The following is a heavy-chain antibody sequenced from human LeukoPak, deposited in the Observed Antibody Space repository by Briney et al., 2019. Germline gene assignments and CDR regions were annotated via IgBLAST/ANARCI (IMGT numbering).Heavy chain of an antibody. CDR2: ISGSGGST. Sequence: GGSLRLSCAASGFTFSSYAMSWVRQAPGKGLEWVSAISGSGGSTYYADSVKGRFTISRDNSKNTLYLQMNSLRAEDTAVYYCARALRGYCSGGSCYWFDPWGQGTLVTVSS. V-gene: IGHV3-23*01. CDR3: ARALRGYCSGGSCYWFDP. J-gene: IGHJ5*02. CDR1: GFTFSSYA. D-gene: IGHD2-15*01.